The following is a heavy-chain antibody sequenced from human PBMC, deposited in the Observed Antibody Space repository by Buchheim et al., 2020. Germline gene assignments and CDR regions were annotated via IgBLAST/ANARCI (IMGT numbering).Heavy chain of an antibody. D-gene: IGHD2-8*01. Sequence: QLVESGGGLAQPGVSLRLSCAASGFTFSNYWMSWVRQAPGRSLEWVANIKSDGSDKYYADSVKGRFTISRDQAKNSVALQMNSLRVEDTAVYYCARDPPSEWAFWGQGT. CDR1: GFTFSNYW. CDR3: ARDPPSEWAF. V-gene: IGHV3-7*01. CDR2: IKSDGSDK. J-gene: IGHJ4*02.